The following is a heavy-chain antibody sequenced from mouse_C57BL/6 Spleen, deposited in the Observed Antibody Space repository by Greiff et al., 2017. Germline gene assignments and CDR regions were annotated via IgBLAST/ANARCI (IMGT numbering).Heavy chain of an antibody. CDR3: ARYWDDYYYAMDY. J-gene: IGHJ4*01. CDR2: IYPRSGNT. D-gene: IGHD4-1*01. V-gene: IGHV1-81*01. Sequence: QVPLQQSGAELARPGASVKLSCKASGYTFTSYGISWVKQRTGQGLEWIGEIYPRSGNTYYNEKCKGKATLTADKSSSTAYMELRCLPSEDSAVYSCARYWDDYYYAMDYWGQGTSVTVSS. CDR1: GYTFTSYG.